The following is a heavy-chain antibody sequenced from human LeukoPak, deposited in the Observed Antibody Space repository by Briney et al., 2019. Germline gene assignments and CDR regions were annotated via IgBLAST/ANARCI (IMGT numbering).Heavy chain of an antibody. J-gene: IGHJ4*02. Sequence: GGSLRLSCAASGFIFSNYAMYWVRQAPGKGLEWVSAISGRSDNTYYADPVKGRFTLSRDSSKNTLYLQMNSLRADDTAVYYCAKWGDYDVLTGYYVSDFWGQGALVIVPS. CDR1: GFIFSNYA. CDR3: AKWGDYDVLTGYYVSDF. CDR2: ISGRSDNT. V-gene: IGHV3-23*01. D-gene: IGHD3-9*01.